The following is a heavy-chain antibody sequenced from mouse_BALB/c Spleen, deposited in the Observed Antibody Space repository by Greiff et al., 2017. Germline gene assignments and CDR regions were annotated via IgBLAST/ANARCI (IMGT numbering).Heavy chain of an antibody. Sequence: LVESGGGLVQPGGSRKLSCAASGFTFSSFGMHWVRQAPEKGLEWVAYISSGSSTIYYADTVKGRFTISRDNPKNTLFLQMTSLRSEDTAMYYCARGGYGFDYWGQGTTLTVSS. CDR1: GFTFSSFG. CDR3: ARGGYGFDY. CDR2: ISSGSSTI. D-gene: IGHD2-14*01. J-gene: IGHJ2*01. V-gene: IGHV5-17*02.